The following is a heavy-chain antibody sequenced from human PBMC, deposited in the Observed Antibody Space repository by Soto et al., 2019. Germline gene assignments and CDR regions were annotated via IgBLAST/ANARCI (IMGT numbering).Heavy chain of an antibody. V-gene: IGHV3-30*18. Sequence: GGSLRLSCAASGFTFSSYGMHWVRQAPGKGLEWVAVISYDGSNKYYADSVKGRFTISRDNSKNTLYLQMNSLRAEDTAVYYCAKDPLGYCISTSCYVGPFDYWGQGT. CDR2: ISYDGSNK. J-gene: IGHJ4*02. D-gene: IGHD2-2*01. CDR1: GFTFSSYG. CDR3: AKDPLGYCISTSCYVGPFDY.